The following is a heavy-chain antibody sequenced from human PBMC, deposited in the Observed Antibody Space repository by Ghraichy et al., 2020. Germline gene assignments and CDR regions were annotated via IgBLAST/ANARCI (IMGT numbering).Heavy chain of an antibody. CDR1: GFTFSSYA. CDR2: ISGSGGST. V-gene: IGHV3-23*01. CDR3: AKGPTIFGVVTIPQYYFDY. Sequence: GGSLRLSCAASGFTFSSYAMSWVRQAPGKGLEWVSAISGSGGSTHYADSVKGRFTISRDNSKNTLYLQMNSLRAEDTAVYYCAKGPTIFGVVTIPQYYFDYWGQGTRVTVSS. D-gene: IGHD3-3*01. J-gene: IGHJ4*02.